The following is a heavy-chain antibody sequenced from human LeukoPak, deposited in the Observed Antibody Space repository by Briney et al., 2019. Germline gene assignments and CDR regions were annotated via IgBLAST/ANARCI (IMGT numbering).Heavy chain of an antibody. J-gene: IGHJ3*02. CDR2: ISWHSGAM. CDR3: AKGLEDSSSSTDAFHI. Sequence: GGSLRLSCAASGFKFDDYAMHWVRQAPGKGLEWVSSISWHSGAMDYADSVKGRFTISRDNARNSLYLQMNSLTTDDMALYYCAKGLEDSSSSTDAFHIWGQGTMVTVSS. V-gene: IGHV3-9*03. D-gene: IGHD6-6*01. CDR1: GFKFDDYA.